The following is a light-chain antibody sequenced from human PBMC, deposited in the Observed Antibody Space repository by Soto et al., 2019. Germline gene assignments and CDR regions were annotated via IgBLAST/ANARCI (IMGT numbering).Light chain of an antibody. CDR1: KRGSSSY. J-gene: IGKJ1*01. Sequence: IVLTRSPGTLSLSPGERATLSCRARKRGSSSYLAWYQHKPDQAPKLLIYAASGRDTGAPDRFSGSGSGTDFSLTISRLEPEDFAVYYCQQYGNSPSTFGQGTKVDI. CDR3: QQYGNSPST. CDR2: AAS. V-gene: IGKV3-20*01.